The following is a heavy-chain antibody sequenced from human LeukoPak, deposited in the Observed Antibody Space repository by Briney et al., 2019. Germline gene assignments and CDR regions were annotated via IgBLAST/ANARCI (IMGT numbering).Heavy chain of an antibody. CDR2: IYDSGST. Sequence: PSETLSLTCTVSGGSISSYFWSWIRQPPGKGLEWIGYIYDSGSTNYNPSFKSQVTISVDTPKNQFSLKLSSVTAADTAVYYCASGYSSGWYGVWGQGTLVTVSS. CDR3: ASGYSSGWYGV. J-gene: IGHJ4*02. V-gene: IGHV4-59*08. CDR1: GGSISSYF. D-gene: IGHD6-19*01.